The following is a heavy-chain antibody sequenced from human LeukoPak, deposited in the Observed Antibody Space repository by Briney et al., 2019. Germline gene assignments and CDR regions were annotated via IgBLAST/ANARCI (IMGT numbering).Heavy chain of an antibody. Sequence: VGSLRLSCAASGFTVSSNYMSWVRQAPGKGLEWVSIIYSGGSTYYADSVKGRFTLSRDYSQNTLYLQMNSLRAEDTAVYYCARTVGTYYFDYWGQGTLVTVSS. CDR2: IYSGGST. J-gene: IGHJ4*02. CDR1: GFTVSSNY. CDR3: ARTVGTYYFDY. V-gene: IGHV3-66*01. D-gene: IGHD1-26*01.